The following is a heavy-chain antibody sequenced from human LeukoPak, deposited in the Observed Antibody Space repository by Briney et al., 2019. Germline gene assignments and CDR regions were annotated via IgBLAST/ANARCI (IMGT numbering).Heavy chain of an antibody. CDR2: IKNDGTVT. D-gene: IGHD2/OR15-2a*01. CDR1: GFTFSNYW. Sequence: GGSLRLSCAASGFTFSNYWMHRVRQAPGKGLVWVSRIKNDGTVTNYADSVKGRFTISRDNAKNTLLLQMNSLRAEDTAVYYCASTDYLTNWGQGTLVTVSS. J-gene: IGHJ4*02. V-gene: IGHV3-74*01. CDR3: ASTDYLTN.